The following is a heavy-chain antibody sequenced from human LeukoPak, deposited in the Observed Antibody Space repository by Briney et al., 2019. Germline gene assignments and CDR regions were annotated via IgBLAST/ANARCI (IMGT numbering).Heavy chain of an antibody. Sequence: GGSLRLSCAASGFTFSSYAMSWVRQAPGKGLEWVSAISGNGASTNYADSVKGRFTISRDNSKNTLYLQMNSLRAEDTAVYYCARDQATGYGDYYFDYWGQGTLVTVSS. J-gene: IGHJ4*02. D-gene: IGHD4-17*01. CDR1: GFTFSSYA. V-gene: IGHV3-23*01. CDR2: ISGNGAST. CDR3: ARDQATGYGDYYFDY.